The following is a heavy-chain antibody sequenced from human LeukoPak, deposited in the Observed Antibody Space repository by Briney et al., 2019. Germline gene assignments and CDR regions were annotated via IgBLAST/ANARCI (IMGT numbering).Heavy chain of an antibody. J-gene: IGHJ4*02. CDR1: GFILNIYR. D-gene: IGHD3-16*01. V-gene: IGHV3-48*02. CDR2: ISSSGTPI. CDR3: CIFWSIGVAGGVSEF. Sequence: GGSLRLSCGASGFILNIYRINWVRQAPEKGLEWVSYISSSGTPIYYADSVKGRFTISRDNAKKSLSLQMNSMREQDTAVHYGCIFWSIGVAGGVSEFWGQGTLVTVSS.